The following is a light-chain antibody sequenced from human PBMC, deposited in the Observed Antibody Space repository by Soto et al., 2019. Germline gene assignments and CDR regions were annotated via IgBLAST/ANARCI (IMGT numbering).Light chain of an antibody. CDR3: RSYTSSSTRV. Sequence: QSVLTQPASVSGSPGQSITISCTGTSSDVGGYNYVSWYQQHPGKAPKLMIYDVSNRPSGVSNRFSGSKSGNTASLTISGLQAEDEADYYCRSYTSSSTRVFGTGTKATVL. J-gene: IGLJ1*01. CDR1: SSDVGGYNY. V-gene: IGLV2-14*01. CDR2: DVS.